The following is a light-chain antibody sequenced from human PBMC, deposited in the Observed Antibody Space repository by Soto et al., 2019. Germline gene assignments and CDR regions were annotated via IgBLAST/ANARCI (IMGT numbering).Light chain of an antibody. Sequence: QAVVTQPASVSGSLGQSITISCTGTNRDVGVYNYVSWYQQYPGTAPKVMIYEVTNRPSGVSNRFSGSKSGNTASLTISGLQAEDEADYYCSSYTTSNTWVFGGGTKVTVL. CDR3: SSYTTSNTWV. CDR2: EVT. J-gene: IGLJ3*02. CDR1: NRDVGVYNY. V-gene: IGLV2-14*01.